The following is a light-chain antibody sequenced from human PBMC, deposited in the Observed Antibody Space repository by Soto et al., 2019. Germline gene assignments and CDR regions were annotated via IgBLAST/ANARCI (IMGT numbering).Light chain of an antibody. CDR1: QVISSW. J-gene: IGKJ4*01. Sequence: DIQMTQSPSSVSASVGDTVTVSCRASQVISSWLAWYQQKPGRAPNLPIYKASTLQTGVPSRFSGSGSGTDFTLTITNLQPEDFATYYCHQASSFPLSFGGGTKVDIK. V-gene: IGKV1-12*01. CDR3: HQASSFPLS. CDR2: KAS.